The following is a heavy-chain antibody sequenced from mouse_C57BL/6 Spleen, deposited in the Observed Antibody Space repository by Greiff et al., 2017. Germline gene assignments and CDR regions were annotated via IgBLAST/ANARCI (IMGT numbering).Heavy chain of an antibody. V-gene: IGHV6-3*01. J-gene: IGHJ2*01. CDR3: TRGDYARY. D-gene: IGHD2-4*01. CDR1: GFTFSNYW. Sequence: EVKVVESGGGLVQPGGSMKLSCVASGFTFSNYWMNWVRQSPEQGLEWVAQIRLKSDNYATHYAESVKGRFTISREESKSSVYLQMNNLRAEDTGIYYCTRGDYARYWGQGTTLTVSS. CDR2: IRLKSDNYAT.